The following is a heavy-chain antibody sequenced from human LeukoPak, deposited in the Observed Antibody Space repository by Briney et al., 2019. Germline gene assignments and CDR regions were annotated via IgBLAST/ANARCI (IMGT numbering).Heavy chain of an antibody. CDR3: ERFGEENV. Sequence: GGSLRLSCAASGFTFSGSAMHWVRQASGKGLEWVGRIRSKANSYATAYAASVKGRFTISRDDSKNTAYLQMNSLKTEDTAVYYCERFGEENVWGKGTTVTVSS. V-gene: IGHV3-73*01. CDR2: IRSKANSYAT. J-gene: IGHJ6*04. CDR1: GFTFSGSA. D-gene: IGHD3-10*01.